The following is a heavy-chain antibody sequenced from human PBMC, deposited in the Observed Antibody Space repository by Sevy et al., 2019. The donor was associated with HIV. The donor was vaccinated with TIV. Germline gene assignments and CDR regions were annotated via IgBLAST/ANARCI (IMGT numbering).Heavy chain of an antibody. CDR3: ATAFSGSGNEFYYYMDV. CDR1: GYTLTELS. D-gene: IGHD3-10*01. CDR2: FDPEDGET. Sequence: ASVKVSCKVSGYTLTELSMHWVRQAPGKGLEWMGGFDPEDGETSYAQKFQGRVTMTEDTSTDTAYMELSSLRSEDTAVYYCATAFSGSGNEFYYYMDVWGKGTTVTVSS. V-gene: IGHV1-24*01. J-gene: IGHJ6*03.